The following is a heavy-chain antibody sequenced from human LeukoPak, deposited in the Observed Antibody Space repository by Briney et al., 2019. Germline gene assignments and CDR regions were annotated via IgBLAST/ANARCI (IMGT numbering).Heavy chain of an antibody. CDR1: GYSFTSYW. CDR2: IYPGDSDT. CDR3: ARHVPHGSYYCYYMDV. Sequence: GESLKISCKGSGYSFTSYWIGWVRQMPGKGLEWMGIIYPGDSDTRYSPPFQGQVTIPADKSISTAYLQWSSLKASDTAMYYCARHVPHGSYYCYYMDVWGKGTTVTVSS. V-gene: IGHV5-51*01. J-gene: IGHJ6*03.